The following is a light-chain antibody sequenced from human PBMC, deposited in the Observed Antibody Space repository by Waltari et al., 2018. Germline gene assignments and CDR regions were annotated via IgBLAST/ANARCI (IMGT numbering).Light chain of an antibody. V-gene: IGLV1-44*01. CDR1: SSNIGSNG. J-gene: IGLJ3*02. Sequence: QSVLNQPPSASGTPGQRVTTPCSGSSSNIGSNGWVWYQQLTGTAPKLLIYSNNQRPSGVPDRFSGSNSGISASLAISGLQSDDEAYYYCAVWDDSLNGWVFGGGTKLTVL. CDR2: SNN. CDR3: AVWDDSLNGWV.